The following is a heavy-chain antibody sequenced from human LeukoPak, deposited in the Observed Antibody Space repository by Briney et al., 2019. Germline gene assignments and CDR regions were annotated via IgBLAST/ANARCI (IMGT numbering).Heavy chain of an antibody. D-gene: IGHD6-6*01. CDR1: VFTFSSYS. CDR2: ISYDGSNK. Sequence: GGSLRLSCAASVFTFSSYSMHWVRQAPGKGLEWVAVISYDGSNKYYADSVKGRFTISRDNSKNTLYLQMNSLRAEDTAVYFCARDTGSSYLSSFDFWGQGTLVTVSS. V-gene: IGHV3-30*03. CDR3: ARDTGSSYLSSFDF. J-gene: IGHJ4*02.